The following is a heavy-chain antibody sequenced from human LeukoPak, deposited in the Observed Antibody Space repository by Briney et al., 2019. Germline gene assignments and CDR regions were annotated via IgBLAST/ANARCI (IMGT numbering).Heavy chain of an antibody. CDR2: MNPNSGNT. CDR1: GYTFTSYD. J-gene: IGHJ4*02. Sequence: ASVKVSCKASGYTFTSYDINWVRQVTGQGLEWMGWMNPNSGNTGYAQKFQGRVTMTRSTSISTAYMELSSLRSEDTAVYYCARHRLQGGFDYWGQGTLVTVSS. V-gene: IGHV1-8*01. CDR3: ARHRLQGGFDY. D-gene: IGHD5-18*01.